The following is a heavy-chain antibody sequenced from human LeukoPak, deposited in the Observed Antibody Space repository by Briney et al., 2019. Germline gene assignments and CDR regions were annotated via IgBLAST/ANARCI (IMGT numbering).Heavy chain of an antibody. J-gene: IGHJ4*02. Sequence: GGSLRLSCAASGFTSSSYAMSWVRQAPGKGLEWVSAISGSGGSTYYADSVKGRFTISRDNSKNTLYLQMNSLRAEDTAVYYCAKPPYYYDSSGRTPLYYFDYWGQGTLVTVSS. CDR3: AKPPYYYDSSGRTPLYYFDY. CDR2: ISGSGGST. CDR1: GFTSSSYA. V-gene: IGHV3-23*01. D-gene: IGHD3-22*01.